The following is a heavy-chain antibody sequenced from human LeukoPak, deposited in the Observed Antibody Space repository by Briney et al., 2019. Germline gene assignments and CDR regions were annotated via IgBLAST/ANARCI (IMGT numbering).Heavy chain of an antibody. CDR3: AKARGSSVYEPFDY. D-gene: IGHD5/OR15-5a*01. Sequence: GGSLRLSRAASGFAFNTYAMTWVRQAPEKGLQWVSTISTSGRATYYADSVEGRFTISRDNSKNTLYLQMNSLRADDTAVYYCAKARGSSVYEPFDYWGQGTQVTVSP. V-gene: IGHV3-23*01. CDR1: GFAFNTYA. CDR2: ISTSGRAT. J-gene: IGHJ4*02.